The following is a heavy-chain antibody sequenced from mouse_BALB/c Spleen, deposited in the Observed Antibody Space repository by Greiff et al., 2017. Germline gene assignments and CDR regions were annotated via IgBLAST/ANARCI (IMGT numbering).Heavy chain of an antibody. CDR2: INPSNGRT. D-gene: IGHD4-1*01. J-gene: IGHJ2*01. Sequence: QVQLKQPGAELVKPGASVKLSCKASGYTFTSYWMHWVKQRPGQGLEWIGEINPSNGRTNYNEKFKSKATLTVDKSSSTAYMQLSSLTSEDSAVYYCAREGVWERGYFDYWGQGTTLTVSS. CDR1: GYTFTSYW. V-gene: IGHV1S81*02. CDR3: AREGVWERGYFDY.